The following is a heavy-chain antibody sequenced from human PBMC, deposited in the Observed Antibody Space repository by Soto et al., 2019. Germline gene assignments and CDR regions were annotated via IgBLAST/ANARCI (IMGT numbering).Heavy chain of an antibody. CDR3: ARHSDCSGGSCYSEYLAVGNWFDP. J-gene: IGHJ5*02. CDR1: GGSISSGRYY. Sequence: QLQLQESGPGLVKPSETLSLTCTVSGGSISSGRYYWGWIRQPPGKGLEWIGSIYYIGSTYSNPSLKGRVTLSVDTSKNQFSRRLSSVTAADTAVYYCARHSDCSGGSCYSEYLAVGNWFDPWGQGTLVTVSS. D-gene: IGHD2-15*01. V-gene: IGHV4-39*01. CDR2: IYYIGST.